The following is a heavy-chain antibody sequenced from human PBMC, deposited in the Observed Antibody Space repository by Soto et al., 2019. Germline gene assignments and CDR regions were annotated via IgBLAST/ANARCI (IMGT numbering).Heavy chain of an antibody. Sequence: GGSLRLSCAASGFTFSSYGMHWVRQAPGKGLEWVAVISYDGSNKYYADSVKGRFTISRDNSKNTLYLQMNSLRAEDTAVYYCAKVPSGGYGEEYFQHRAQGTLVTVSS. J-gene: IGHJ1*01. CDR1: GFTFSSYG. V-gene: IGHV3-30*18. D-gene: IGHD5-12*01. CDR2: ISYDGSNK. CDR3: AKVPSGGYGEEYFQH.